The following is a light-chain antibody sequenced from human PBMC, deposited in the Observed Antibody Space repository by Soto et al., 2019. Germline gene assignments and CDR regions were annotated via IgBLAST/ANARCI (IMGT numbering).Light chain of an antibody. V-gene: IGKV3-15*01. Sequence: EIVMTQSPATLSVSPGERATLSCRASQSVSSNLAWYQQKPGQAPRLLIYGASTRATGIPARFSGSGSGTEFTLTIDTLEPEDFAIYYCQHRYNWPLTFGAGTKVDI. CDR3: QHRYNWPLT. J-gene: IGKJ4*01. CDR2: GAS. CDR1: QSVSSN.